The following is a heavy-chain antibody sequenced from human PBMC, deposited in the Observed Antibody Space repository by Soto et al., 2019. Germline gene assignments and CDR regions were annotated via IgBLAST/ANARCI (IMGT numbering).Heavy chain of an antibody. CDR3: PRLRFITLESDFAS. D-gene: IGHD3-3*01. J-gene: IGHJ4*02. Sequence: EVQLVESGGGLVQPGGSLRLSCAASGFTFTSYWMSWVRQAPGKGLEWVANIKQDGSSKYYVDSVKGRFTVSRDNAQSSIYLHMDSRRDDDTVVYRCPRLRFITLESDFASWGQGTLVVVSS. V-gene: IGHV3-7*02. CDR2: IKQDGSSK. CDR1: GFTFTSYW.